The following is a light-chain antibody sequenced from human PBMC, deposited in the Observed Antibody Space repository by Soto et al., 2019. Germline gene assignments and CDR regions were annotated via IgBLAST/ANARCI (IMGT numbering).Light chain of an antibody. CDR1: SSNIGSNT. J-gene: IGLJ2*01. V-gene: IGLV1-44*01. CDR2: SND. CDR3: AAWDDRLSAVV. Sequence: QSVLTQPPSASGTPGQRVTISCSGSSSNIGSNTVNWYQPLPGTAPKLLIYSNDQRPSGVPDRFSGSKSGTSASLAISGLQSEDEADYYCAAWDDRLSAVVFGGGTKLTVL.